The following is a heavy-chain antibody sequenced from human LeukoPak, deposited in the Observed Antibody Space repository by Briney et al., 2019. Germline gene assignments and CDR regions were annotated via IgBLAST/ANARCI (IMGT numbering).Heavy chain of an antibody. Sequence: GGSLRLSCTASGFIFSDYAMSWVRQARGKGLEWVSGISGSGDRTDYADSVKGRFTISRDNAKNTVYLQMKSLRAEDTAIYYCARDREEKARIGGMDVWGQGTTVIVSS. CDR2: ISGSGDRT. V-gene: IGHV3-23*01. CDR3: ARDREEKARIGGMDV. J-gene: IGHJ6*02. CDR1: GFIFSDYA. D-gene: IGHD3-16*01.